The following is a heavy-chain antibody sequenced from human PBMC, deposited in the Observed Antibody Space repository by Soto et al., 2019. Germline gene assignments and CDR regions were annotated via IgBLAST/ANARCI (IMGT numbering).Heavy chain of an antibody. J-gene: IGHJ4*02. CDR2: IHYNGNT. CDR3: AREGNLGRWLQPLDF. D-gene: IGHD5-12*01. V-gene: IGHV4-59*01. CDR1: GYTISAYS. Sequence: SETLSLTCDVSGYTISAYSWSWVRQPPGKGLEWIGNIHYNGNTKYNPSLKSRVTMSVDTSKNQFSLKLISVTAADTAKYFCAREGNLGRWLQPLDFWGQGTLVTVSS.